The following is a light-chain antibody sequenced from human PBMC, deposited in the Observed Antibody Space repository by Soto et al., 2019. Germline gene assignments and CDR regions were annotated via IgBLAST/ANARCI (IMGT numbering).Light chain of an antibody. Sequence: QSVLTQPASVSGSPGQSITISCTGTSSDVGGYDYVSWYQQHPGKAPNFVIYEVTNRPSGVSHRFSGFKSGNTASLTISGLQAEDEADYYCSSYTTTSTYVFGTGTKVTVL. CDR1: SSDVGGYDY. CDR2: EVT. J-gene: IGLJ1*01. CDR3: SSYTTTSTYV. V-gene: IGLV2-14*01.